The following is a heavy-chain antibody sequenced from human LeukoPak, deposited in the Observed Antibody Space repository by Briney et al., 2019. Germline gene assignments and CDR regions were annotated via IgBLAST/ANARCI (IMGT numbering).Heavy chain of an antibody. CDR1: GYTLTELS. CDR2: FDPEDGET. Sequence: ASVKVSCKVSGYTLTELSMRWVRQAPGKGLEWMGGFDPEDGETIYAQKFQGRVTMTEDTSTDTAYMELSSLRSEDTAVYYCATTVSCSSTSCYTNFDYWGQGTLVTVSS. D-gene: IGHD2-2*02. V-gene: IGHV1-24*01. CDR3: ATTVSCSSTSCYTNFDY. J-gene: IGHJ4*02.